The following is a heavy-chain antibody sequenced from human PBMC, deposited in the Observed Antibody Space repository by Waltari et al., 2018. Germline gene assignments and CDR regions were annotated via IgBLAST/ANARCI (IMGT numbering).Heavy chain of an antibody. CDR2: IYYSGST. D-gene: IGHD4-4*01. J-gene: IGHJ6*02. CDR3: ATVIKELRQGGYGMDV. CDR1: GGSISSYY. V-gene: IGHV4-59*03. Sequence: QVQLQESGPGLVKPSETLSLTCTVSGGSISSYYWSWIRQPPGKGLEWIGYIYYSGSTNYNPSLKSRVTITADTSTDTAYMELSSLRSEDTAVYYCATVIKELRQGGYGMDVWGQGTTVTVSS.